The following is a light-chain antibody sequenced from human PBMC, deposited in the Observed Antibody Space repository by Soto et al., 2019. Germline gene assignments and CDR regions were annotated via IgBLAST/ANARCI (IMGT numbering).Light chain of an antibody. V-gene: IGKV3-20*01. Sequence: VLTQSPGTLSLSPGERATLSCRASQSIDRSYLAWYQQKPGQAPRLFIYGASNRATGIPDRFRGSGSGTDFTLTISRLEPEDFAVYYCQKYGSSASWTFGQGTKVEIK. J-gene: IGKJ1*01. CDR1: QSIDRSY. CDR2: GAS. CDR3: QKYGSSASWT.